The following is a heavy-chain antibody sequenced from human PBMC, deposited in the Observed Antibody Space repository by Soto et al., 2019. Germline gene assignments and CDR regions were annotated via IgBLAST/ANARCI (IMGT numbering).Heavy chain of an antibody. J-gene: IGHJ6*02. Sequence: QVQLQESGPGLVKPSQTLSLTCTVSGGSISSGGYFWSWIRQHPGKGLEWIGFIYYSGSTSYNPSLKSPVTXSXXXSXXQFALKLSSVTAADTAVYYCAREGAAPYYYSGMDVWGQGTTVTVSS. CDR1: GGSISSGGYF. CDR3: AREGAAPYYYSGMDV. D-gene: IGHD6-6*01. V-gene: IGHV4-31*01. CDR2: IYYSGST.